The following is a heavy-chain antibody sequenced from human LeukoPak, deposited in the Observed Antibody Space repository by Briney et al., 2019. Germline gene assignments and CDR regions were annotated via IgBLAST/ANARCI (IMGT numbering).Heavy chain of an antibody. CDR3: ARVWYSGSYPVNY. V-gene: IGHV3-11*01. J-gene: IGHJ4*02. Sequence: GGSLRLSCAASGFTFSDYYMSWIRQAPGKGLEWVSYISSSGSTIYYADSVKGRFTISRDNAKNSLYLQMNSLRAEDTAVYYCARVWYSGSYPVNYWGQGTLVTVSS. CDR1: GFTFSDYY. CDR2: ISSSGSTI. D-gene: IGHD1-26*01.